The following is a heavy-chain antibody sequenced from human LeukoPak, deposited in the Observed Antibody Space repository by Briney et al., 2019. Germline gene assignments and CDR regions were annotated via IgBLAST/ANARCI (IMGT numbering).Heavy chain of an antibody. V-gene: IGHV3-11*01. Sequence: PGGSLRLSCAASGFTFSDYYMSWIRQAPGKGLEWVSYISSSGSTIYYADSVKGRFTISRGNAKNSLYLQMNSLRAEDTAVYYCARVPVTVTTYFDYWGQGTLVTVSS. CDR3: ARVPVTVTTYFDY. CDR2: ISSSGSTI. D-gene: IGHD4-17*01. CDR1: GFTFSDYY. J-gene: IGHJ4*02.